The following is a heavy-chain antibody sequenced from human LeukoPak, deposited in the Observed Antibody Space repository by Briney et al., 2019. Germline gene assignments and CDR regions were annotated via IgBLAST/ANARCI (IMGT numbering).Heavy chain of an antibody. CDR1: GYTFTGSGWY. D-gene: IGHD3-10*01. CDR3: ARDGPAQMVDFDY. CDR2: IHPNNGAT. Sequence: GDSVKVSCKASGYTFTGSGWYLYWLRQAPGQGLECVGWIHPNNGATLYAQKLQGRVAMTTDTSISTAYMELSRLRPDDTAMYYCARDGPAQMVDFDYWGRGTLVAVSS. V-gene: IGHV1-2*02. J-gene: IGHJ4*02.